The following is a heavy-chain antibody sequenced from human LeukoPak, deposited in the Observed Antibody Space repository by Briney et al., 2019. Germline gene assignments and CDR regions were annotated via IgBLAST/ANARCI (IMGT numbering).Heavy chain of an antibody. CDR2: INHSGST. V-gene: IGHV4-34*01. CDR3: ARGAEYYYDSSGYYYRKLLHDY. CDR1: GGSFSGYY. D-gene: IGHD3-22*01. J-gene: IGHJ4*02. Sequence: SETLSLTCAVYGGSFSGYYWSWIRQPPGKGVEWIGEINHSGSTNYNPSLKSRVTISVDTSKNQFSLKLSSVTAADTAVYYCARGAEYYYDSSGYYYRKLLHDYWGQGTLVTVSS.